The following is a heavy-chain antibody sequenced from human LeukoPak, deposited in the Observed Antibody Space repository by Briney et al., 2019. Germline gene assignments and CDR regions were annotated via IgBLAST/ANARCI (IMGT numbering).Heavy chain of an antibody. CDR1: GYTFTSYG. CDR2: ISAYNGNT. Sequence: ASVKVSCKASGYTFTSYGISWVRQAPGQGLEWMGWISAYNGNTNYAQKLQGRVTITADESTSTAYMELSSLRSEDTAVYYCARDPHDYGTPDAFDIWGQGTMVTVSS. D-gene: IGHD4-17*01. CDR3: ARDPHDYGTPDAFDI. J-gene: IGHJ3*02. V-gene: IGHV1-18*01.